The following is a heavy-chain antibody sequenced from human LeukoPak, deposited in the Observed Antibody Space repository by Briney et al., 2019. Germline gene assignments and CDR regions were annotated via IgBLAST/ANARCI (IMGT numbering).Heavy chain of an antibody. CDR3: ARGPYSSAWFIFDP. CDR1: GVSISGYY. Sequence: SETLSLTCTGSGVSISGYYWSWIRQPAGKGLEWIGRIHSSGSTNYNPSLKSRVTMSVDTPKNQVSLKLSSVTAADTAVYYCARGPYSSAWFIFDPWGQGTLVTVSS. CDR2: IHSSGST. D-gene: IGHD6-19*01. J-gene: IGHJ5*02. V-gene: IGHV4-4*07.